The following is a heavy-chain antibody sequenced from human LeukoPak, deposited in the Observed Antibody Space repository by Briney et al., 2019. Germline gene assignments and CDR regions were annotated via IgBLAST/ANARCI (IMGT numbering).Heavy chain of an antibody. CDR2: MNPHSDNT. D-gene: IGHD3-10*01. V-gene: IGHV1-8*01. CDR1: GYTFTTYD. Sequence: GASVKVSCKASGYTFTTYDINWVRQATGQGLDWMGWMNPHSDNTGYAQKFQGRVAMTRDTPINTAYMELSSLTSDDTAVYYCTRAPIPGNFWGQGTLVTVSS. CDR3: TRAPIPGNF. J-gene: IGHJ4*02.